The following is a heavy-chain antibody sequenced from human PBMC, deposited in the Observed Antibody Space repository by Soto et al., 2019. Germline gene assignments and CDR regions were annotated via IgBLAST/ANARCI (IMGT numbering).Heavy chain of an antibody. CDR1: GFTFSSYS. CDR3: ARGPDFYNWNYSGAFDI. CDR2: ISSSSSYI. D-gene: IGHD1-7*01. V-gene: IGHV3-21*01. J-gene: IGHJ3*02. Sequence: PGGSLRLSCAASGFTFSSYSMNWVRQAPGKGLEWVSSISSSSSYIYYADSVKGRFTISRDNAKNSLCLQMNSLRAEDTAVYYCARGPDFYNWNYSGAFDIWGQGTMVTVSS.